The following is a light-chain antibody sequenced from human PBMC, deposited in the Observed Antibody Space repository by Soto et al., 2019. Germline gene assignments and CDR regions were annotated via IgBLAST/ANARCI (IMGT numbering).Light chain of an antibody. V-gene: IGLV2-14*03. Sequence: QSVLIQPASVSGSPGQSITISCTGTSSYVGSYNYVSWYQHHPGKAPKVMIFDVANRPSGVSDRFSASKSANTASLTISGLQAEDDADYYCSSYKRSSTSVLRTGTKSP. CDR2: DVA. CDR1: SSYVGSYNY. CDR3: SSYKRSSTSV. J-gene: IGLJ1*01.